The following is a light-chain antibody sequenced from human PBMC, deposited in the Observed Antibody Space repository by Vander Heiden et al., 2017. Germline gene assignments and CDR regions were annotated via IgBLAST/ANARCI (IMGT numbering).Light chain of an antibody. V-gene: IGKV1-5*03. CDR3: QQDNSYPFT. Sequence: TQSPSTLSASVGDRVTITCRASQSISSWLAWYQQKPGKAPKLLIYKASSLESGVPSRFSGSGSGTECTLTISSLQPDDFATYYCQQDNSYPFTFGHGTKVDIK. CDR1: QSISSW. J-gene: IGKJ3*01. CDR2: KAS.